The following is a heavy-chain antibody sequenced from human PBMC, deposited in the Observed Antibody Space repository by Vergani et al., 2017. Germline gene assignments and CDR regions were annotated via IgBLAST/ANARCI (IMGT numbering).Heavy chain of an antibody. V-gene: IGHV3-23*01. CDR3: ARLSYDTTPYLQGGYDC. CDR2: MSARYPST. Sequence: EVQLLQSGGGVIQPGGSVRLSCAASGFTFSACPMTWVRQAPGKGLEWVSAMSARYPSTYYADSVKGRFTISRDNSKNMLYLQMNSLSAEDTAVYYCARLSYDTTPYLQGGYDCWGQGTLVSVSS. J-gene: IGHJ4*02. CDR1: GFTFSACP. D-gene: IGHD3-22*01.